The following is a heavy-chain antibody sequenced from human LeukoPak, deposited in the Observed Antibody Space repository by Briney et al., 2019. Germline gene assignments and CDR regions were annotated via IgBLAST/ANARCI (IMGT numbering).Heavy chain of an antibody. V-gene: IGHV4-39*07. Sequence: SETLSLTCTVFGGSISSSSYYWGWIRQPPGKGLEWIGSIYYSGSTYYNPSLKSRVTISVDTSKNQFSLKLSSVTAADTAVYYCARDRPSLYVKWFDPWGQGTLVTVSS. CDR3: ARDRPSLYVKWFDP. J-gene: IGHJ5*02. CDR2: IYYSGST. CDR1: GGSISSSSYY. D-gene: IGHD2-8*01.